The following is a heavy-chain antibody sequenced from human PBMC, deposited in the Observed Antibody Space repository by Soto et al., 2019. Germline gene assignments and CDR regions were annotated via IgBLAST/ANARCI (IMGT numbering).Heavy chain of an antibody. V-gene: IGHV1-69*13. Sequence: SVKVSCKASGGTFSSYAISWVRQAPGQGLEWMGGIIPIFGTANYAQKLQGRVTITADESTSTAYMELSSLRSEDAAVYYCARYQGIAAAGTLYYYYYGMDVWGQGTTVTVSS. D-gene: IGHD6-13*01. J-gene: IGHJ6*02. CDR1: GGTFSSYA. CDR3: ARYQGIAAAGTLYYYYYGMDV. CDR2: IIPIFGTA.